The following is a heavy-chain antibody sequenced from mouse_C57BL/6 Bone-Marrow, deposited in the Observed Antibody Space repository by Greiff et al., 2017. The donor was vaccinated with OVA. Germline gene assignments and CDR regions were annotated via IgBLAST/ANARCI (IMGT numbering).Heavy chain of an antibody. D-gene: IGHD2-3*01. CDR1: GFNIKDDY. J-gene: IGHJ2*01. CDR3: TTRWLLSY. Sequence: VQLQQSGAELVRPGASVKLFCTASGFNIKDDYMHWVKQRPEQGLEWIGWIDPENGDTEYASKFQGKATITADTSSNTAYLQLSSLTSEDTAVYYCTTRWLLSYWGQGTTLTVSS. CDR2: IDPENGDT. V-gene: IGHV14-4*01.